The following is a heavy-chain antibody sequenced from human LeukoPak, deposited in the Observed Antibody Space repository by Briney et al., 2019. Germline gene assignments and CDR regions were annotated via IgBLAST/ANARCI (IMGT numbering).Heavy chain of an antibody. Sequence: ASVKVSCKASGYTFTGYYMHWVRQAPGQGLEWMGWINPNSGGTNYAQKFRGWVTMTRDTSISTAYMELSRLRSDDTAVYYCARNVDTAMVPPYYFDYWGQGTLVTVSS. CDR1: GYTFTGYY. V-gene: IGHV1-2*04. D-gene: IGHD5-18*01. J-gene: IGHJ4*02. CDR3: ARNVDTAMVPPYYFDY. CDR2: INPNSGGT.